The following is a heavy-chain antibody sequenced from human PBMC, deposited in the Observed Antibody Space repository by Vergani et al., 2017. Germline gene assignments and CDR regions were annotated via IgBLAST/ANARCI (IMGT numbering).Heavy chain of an antibody. Sequence: QVQLVQSGAEVKKPGASVKVSCKASGYTFTGYYMHWVRQAPGQGLELMGWINPNSGGTNYAQKFQGRVTITRDTSISTAYMELSRLRSDDTAVYYCARGAYCGCDCDSPIDYWGQGTLVTVSS. CDR3: ARGAYCGCDCDSPIDY. CDR2: INPNSGGT. CDR1: GYTFTGYY. J-gene: IGHJ4*02. V-gene: IGHV1-2*02. D-gene: IGHD2-21*01.